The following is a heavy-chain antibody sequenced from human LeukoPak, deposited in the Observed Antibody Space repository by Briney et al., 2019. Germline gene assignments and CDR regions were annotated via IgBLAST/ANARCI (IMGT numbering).Heavy chain of an antibody. CDR1: GYTFTGDY. V-gene: IGHV1-2*02. CDR3: AREKVEGANWFDP. J-gene: IGHJ5*02. CDR2: INSNSGGT. D-gene: IGHD2-15*01. Sequence: ASVNLSCKASGYTFTGDYMDWVRQAPGRRLGWMGWINSNSGGTNYAQKFQGRVTMTRDTSISTVYMELSRLRSDDTAVYYCAREKVEGANWFDPWGQGTLVTVFS.